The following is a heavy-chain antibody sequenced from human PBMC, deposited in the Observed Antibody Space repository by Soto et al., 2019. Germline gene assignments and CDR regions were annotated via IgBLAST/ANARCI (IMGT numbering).Heavy chain of an antibody. CDR2: IYYSGST. CDR1: GGSISSRNYF. J-gene: IGHJ4*02. V-gene: IGHV4-39*07. D-gene: IGHD6-19*01. Sequence: SETLSLTCTVSGGSISSRNYFWGWIRQPPGKGLEWIGTIYYSGSTYYNPSLKSRVTISVDTSKNQFSLKLSSVTAADTAVYYCARAWQEAGYYFDYWGQGTLVTVSS. CDR3: ARAWQEAGYYFDY.